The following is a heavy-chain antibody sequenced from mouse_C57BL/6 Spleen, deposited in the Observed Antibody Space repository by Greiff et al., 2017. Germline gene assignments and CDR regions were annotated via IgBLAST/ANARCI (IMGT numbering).Heavy chain of an antibody. Sequence: QVQLQQSGPGLVQPSQSLSITCTVSGFSLTSYGVHWVRQSPGKGLEWLGVIWSGGSTDYNAAFISRLSISKDNSKSQVFFKMNSLQADDTAIYYGAREQPSYYYGSSLYAMDYWGQGTSVTVSS. CDR3: AREQPSYYYGSSLYAMDY. V-gene: IGHV2-2*01. D-gene: IGHD1-1*01. J-gene: IGHJ4*01. CDR1: GFSLTSYG. CDR2: IWSGGST.